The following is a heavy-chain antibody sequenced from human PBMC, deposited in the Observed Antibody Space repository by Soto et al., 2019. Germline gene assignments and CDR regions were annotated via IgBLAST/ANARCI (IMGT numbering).Heavy chain of an antibody. D-gene: IGHD2-15*01. Sequence: ASEKVSCEDSGYTFTGYYIQWVRQVPGQGFEWMGWINPNTGGTNYAQKFQGWVTMTRDTSISTAYMELNRLTSDDTAIYFCAKDQGPTSGTSGNGLDVWGQGTTVTVS. J-gene: IGHJ6*02. CDR3: AKDQGPTSGTSGNGLDV. V-gene: IGHV1-2*04. CDR1: GYTFTGYY. CDR2: INPNTGGT.